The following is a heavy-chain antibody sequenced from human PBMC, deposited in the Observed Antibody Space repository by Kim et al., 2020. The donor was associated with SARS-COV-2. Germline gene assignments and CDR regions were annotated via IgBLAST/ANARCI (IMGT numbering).Heavy chain of an antibody. D-gene: IGHD5-12*01. J-gene: IGHJ4*02. V-gene: IGHV4-34*01. CDR2: INHSGST. Sequence: SETLSLTCAVYGGSFSGYYWSWIRQPPGKGLEWIGEINHSGSTNYNPSLKSRVTISVDTSKNQFSLKLSSVTAADTAVYYCARGPGYSGYDSVFSDYWGQGTLVTVSS. CDR1: GGSFSGYY. CDR3: ARGPGYSGYDSVFSDY.